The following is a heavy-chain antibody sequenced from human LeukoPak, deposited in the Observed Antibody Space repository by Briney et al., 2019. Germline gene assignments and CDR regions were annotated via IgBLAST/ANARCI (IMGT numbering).Heavy chain of an antibody. CDR3: AHLVADYSNYDY. CDR1: GFTFSTYS. CDR2: ISSSGTYI. V-gene: IGHV3-21*01. Sequence: GGSLRLSCAASGFTFSTYSMNWVRRAPRKGLEWVSSISSSGTYIYYADSVKGRFTISRDNAKNSLYLQMNSLRAEDTAVYYCAHLVADYSNYDYWGQGTLVTVSS. J-gene: IGHJ4*02. D-gene: IGHD4-11*01.